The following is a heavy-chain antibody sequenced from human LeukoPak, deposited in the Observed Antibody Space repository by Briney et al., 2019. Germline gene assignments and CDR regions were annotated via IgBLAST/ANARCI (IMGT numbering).Heavy chain of an antibody. J-gene: IGHJ4*02. Sequence: GGSLRLSCAASGFTFSSYAMSWVRQAPGKGLEWVPAISGSGGSTYYADSVKGRFTISRDNSKNTLYLQMNSLRAEDTAVYYCAKCSYGFSDPNFDYWGQGTLVTVSS. D-gene: IGHD5-18*01. CDR1: GFTFSSYA. V-gene: IGHV3-23*01. CDR3: AKCSYGFSDPNFDY. CDR2: ISGSGGST.